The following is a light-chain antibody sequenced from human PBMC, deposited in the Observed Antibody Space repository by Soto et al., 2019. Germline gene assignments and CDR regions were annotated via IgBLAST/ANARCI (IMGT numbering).Light chain of an antibody. Sequence: DLPMPQSPSTLSASVRDRVTITCRASQSIGSWLAWYQQKPGKAPNLLIYQASSLESGVPSRFSGSGSGTEFTLTISSRQPDDFATYYCQQYISDSQFTFGGGTKVDI. CDR3: QQYISDSQFT. V-gene: IGKV1-5*03. CDR1: QSIGSW. CDR2: QAS. J-gene: IGKJ4*01.